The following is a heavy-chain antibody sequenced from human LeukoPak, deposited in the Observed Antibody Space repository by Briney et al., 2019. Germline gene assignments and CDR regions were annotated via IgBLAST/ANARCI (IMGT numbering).Heavy chain of an antibody. CDR2: ISSSSSYI. Sequence: GGSLRLSCAASGFTFSSYSMNRVRQAPGKGLEWVSSISSSSSYIYYADSVKGRFTISRDNAKISLYLQMNSLRAEDTAVYYCARDGYSNYDNYWGQGTLVTVSSGEYSQRGSNYDNYWGQGTLVTVSS. CDR1: GFTFSSYS. D-gene: IGHD4-11*01. V-gene: IGHV3-21*01. J-gene: IGHJ4*02. CDR3: ARDGYSNYDNYWGQGTLVTVSSGEYSQRGSNYDNY.